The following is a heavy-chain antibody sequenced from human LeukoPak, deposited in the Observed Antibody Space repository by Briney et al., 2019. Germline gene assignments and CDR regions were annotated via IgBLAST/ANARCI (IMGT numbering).Heavy chain of an antibody. CDR2: ISSSSTTI. D-gene: IGHD3-10*01. CDR3: ARGGGSGLAY. Sequence: GGSLRLSCAASGFTFSNYWMTWVRQAPGKGLEWVSFISSSSTTIYYVDSVKGRFTISRDNAKNSLYLQMNSLRDEDTAVYYCARGGGSGLAYWGQGTLVTVSS. J-gene: IGHJ4*02. V-gene: IGHV3-48*02. CDR1: GFTFSNYW.